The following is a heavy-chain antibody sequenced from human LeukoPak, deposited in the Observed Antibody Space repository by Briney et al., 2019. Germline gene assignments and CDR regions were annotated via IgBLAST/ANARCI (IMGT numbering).Heavy chain of an antibody. D-gene: IGHD2-2*01. J-gene: IGHJ6*02. Sequence: ASVKVSCKASGYTFTGYYMHWVRQAPGQGLEWMGWINPNSGGTNYAQKFQGRVTMTRDTSISTAYMELSRLRSDDTAVYYCARDEIAVVPAYGMDVWGQGTTVTVSS. V-gene: IGHV1-2*02. CDR1: GYTFTGYY. CDR3: ARDEIAVVPAYGMDV. CDR2: INPNSGGT.